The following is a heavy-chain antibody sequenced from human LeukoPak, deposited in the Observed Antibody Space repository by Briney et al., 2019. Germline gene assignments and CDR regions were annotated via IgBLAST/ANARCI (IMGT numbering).Heavy chain of an antibody. CDR3: ARDKRHSYGRYFAH. D-gene: IGHD5-18*01. V-gene: IGHV4-59*01. CDR1: GDSIRTYH. Sequence: PSETLSLTCSVSGDSIRTYHWNWIRKPPGKGLEWIAYMQSTGNSKYNPSLKSRATMSVDTSKNQVVLNLSSVTAADTAVYYCARDKRHSYGRYFAHWGQGMLVTVSS. J-gene: IGHJ4*02. CDR2: MQSTGNS.